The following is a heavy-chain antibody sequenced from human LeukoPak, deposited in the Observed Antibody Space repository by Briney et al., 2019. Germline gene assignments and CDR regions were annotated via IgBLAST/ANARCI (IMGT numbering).Heavy chain of an antibody. D-gene: IGHD5-24*01. CDR1: GFTVSSSY. CDR2: LYSGGTT. J-gene: IGHJ4*02. V-gene: IGHV3-66*01. Sequence: GGSLRLSCAASGFTVSSSYMSWVRQAPGKGLEWVSVLYSGGTTYYADSVRGRFTISRDNSKNTLYLQMNSLRAEDTAVYYCARAPTTITSRVDYWGQGTLVTVSS. CDR3: ARAPTTITSRVDY.